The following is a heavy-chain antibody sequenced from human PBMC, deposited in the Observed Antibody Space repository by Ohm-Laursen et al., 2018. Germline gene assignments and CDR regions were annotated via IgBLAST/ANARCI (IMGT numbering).Heavy chain of an antibody. CDR1: GGTFSSYA. CDR3: ARGDYYDSSGYLDY. V-gene: IGHV1-69*13. D-gene: IGHD3-22*01. J-gene: IGHJ4*02. Sequence: SVKVSCNASGGTFSSYAISWVRQAPGQGLEWMGGIIPIFGTANYAQKFQGRVTITADESTSTAYMELSSLRSEDTAVYYCARGDYYDSSGYLDYWGQGTLVTVSS. CDR2: IIPIFGTA.